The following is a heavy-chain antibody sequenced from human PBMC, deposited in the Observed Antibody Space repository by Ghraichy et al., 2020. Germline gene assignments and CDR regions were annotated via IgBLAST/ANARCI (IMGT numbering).Heavy chain of an antibody. Sequence: GASLRLSCAASGFTFSSYWMSWVRQAPGKGLEWVANINPEETYKDYVDSVKGRFTISRDNAKNSLSLQMNSLRVEDTAVYYCARVEYSSSSDESDFWGQGALVTVSS. CDR3: ARVEYSSSSDESDF. J-gene: IGHJ4*02. CDR2: INPEETYK. D-gene: IGHD6-6*01. CDR1: GFTFSSYW. V-gene: IGHV3-7*01.